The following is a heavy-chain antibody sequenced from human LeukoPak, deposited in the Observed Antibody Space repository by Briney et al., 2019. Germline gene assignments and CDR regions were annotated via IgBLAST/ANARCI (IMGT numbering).Heavy chain of an antibody. V-gene: IGHV4-34*01. J-gene: IGHJ4*02. Sequence: PSGTLSLTCDVSGVSFSTYYWSWIRQSSEKGLEWIGEVNHSGYTNYNPSLKGRVTISVDTSKNQFSLKLSSVTAADTAVYYCARQLYGSDYWGQGTLVTVSS. CDR2: VNHSGYT. D-gene: IGHD4-17*01. CDR3: ARQLYGSDY. CDR1: GVSFSTYY.